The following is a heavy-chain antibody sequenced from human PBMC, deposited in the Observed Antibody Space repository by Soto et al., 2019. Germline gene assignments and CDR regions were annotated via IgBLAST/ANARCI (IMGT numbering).Heavy chain of an antibody. CDR2: ISYDGSNK. V-gene: IGHV3-30*03. D-gene: IGHD1-26*01. CDR3: ARYSGKYQGPIDY. J-gene: IGHJ4*02. Sequence: QVQLVESGGGVVQPGRSLRLPCAASGFTFSHYGIHWVRQAPGKGLEWLAVISYDGSNKHYADSVKGRFTVSRDNSKNTLYLQINSLRAEDTAVYFCARYSGKYQGPIDYWGQGTLVTVSS. CDR1: GFTFSHYG.